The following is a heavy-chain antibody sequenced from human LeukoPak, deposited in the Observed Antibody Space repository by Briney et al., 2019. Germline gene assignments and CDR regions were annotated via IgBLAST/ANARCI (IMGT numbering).Heavy chain of an antibody. CDR3: AREKRTFDY. CDR1: GFTFSSYG. Sequence: GGSLRLSCAASGFTFSSYGMHWVRQAPGEGLEWVAVIWYDGSNKYYADSVKGRFTISRDNSKNTLYLQMNSLRAEDTAVYYCAREKRTFDYWGQGTLVTVSS. CDR2: IWYDGSNK. V-gene: IGHV3-33*01. J-gene: IGHJ4*02.